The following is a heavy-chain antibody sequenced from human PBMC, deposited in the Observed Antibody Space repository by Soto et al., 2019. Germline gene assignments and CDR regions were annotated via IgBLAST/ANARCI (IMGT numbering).Heavy chain of an antibody. V-gene: IGHV3-30-3*01. CDR1: GFTFSSHA. CDR3: ARYSILSGTTRPTPLDY. Sequence: QVQLVESGGGVVQPGRSLRLSCAASGFTFSSHAMHWVLQAPGKGLERVAVMSYDGSNDYYADSVKGRFTISRDNSKNTLDLQMNHLRAEDTAVYYLARYSILSGTTRPTPLDYWGQGTLVTVSS. CDR2: MSYDGSND. D-gene: IGHD4-17*01. J-gene: IGHJ4*02.